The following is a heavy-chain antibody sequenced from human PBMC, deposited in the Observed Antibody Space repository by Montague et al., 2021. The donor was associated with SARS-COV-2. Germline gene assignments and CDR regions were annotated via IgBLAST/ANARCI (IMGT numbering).Heavy chain of an antibody. CDR1: GGSISSSSYY. D-gene: IGHD3-22*01. Sequence: SETLSLTYTVSGGSISSSSYYWGWIRQPPGKGLEWIGSIYYSGSTYYNPSLKSRVTISVDTSKNQFSLKLSSVTAADTAVYYCARDTRITMMVVVQGYGMDVWGQGTTVTVSS. V-gene: IGHV4-39*07. J-gene: IGHJ6*02. CDR2: IYYSGST. CDR3: ARDTRITMMVVVQGYGMDV.